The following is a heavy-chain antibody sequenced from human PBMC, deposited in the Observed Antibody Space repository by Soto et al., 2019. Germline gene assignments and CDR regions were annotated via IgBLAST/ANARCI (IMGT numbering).Heavy chain of an antibody. CDR1: GGSISSSSYY. D-gene: IGHD5-12*01. J-gene: IGHJ4*02. CDR2: IYYSGST. Sequence: QLQLQESGPGLVKPSETLSLTCTVSGGSISSSSYYWGWIRQPPGKGLEWIGSIYYSGSTYYNPSLKSRVTISVDTSKNQFSLKLSSVTAADTAVYYCGGMLRYSGYDPVGLMTWFDYWGQGTLVTVSS. V-gene: IGHV4-39*01. CDR3: GGMLRYSGYDPVGLMTWFDY.